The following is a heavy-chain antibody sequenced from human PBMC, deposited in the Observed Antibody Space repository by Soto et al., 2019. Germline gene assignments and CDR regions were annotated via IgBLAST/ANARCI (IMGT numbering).Heavy chain of an antibody. J-gene: IGHJ4*02. CDR3: ARGDYYDIHDY. V-gene: IGHV1-3*01. Sequence: QVQLVQSGAEVKKPGASVKVSCKASGYTFTSYAMNWVRQAPGQRLEWMGWINAGNGNTKYSQKFQGRVTITRDTSASTAYMEVSSLRSEDTAVYYCARGDYYDIHDYWGQGTLVTVSS. CDR2: INAGNGNT. CDR1: GYTFTSYA. D-gene: IGHD3-22*01.